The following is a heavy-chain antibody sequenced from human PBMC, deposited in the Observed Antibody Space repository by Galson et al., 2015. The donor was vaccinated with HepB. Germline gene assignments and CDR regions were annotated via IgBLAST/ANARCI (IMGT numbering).Heavy chain of an antibody. Sequence: CAISGDSVSSRGAAWSWLRQSPSRGLEWLGRTYYRSRWFNDYAVSVKSRITINPDTSKNQFSLQLNSVTPEDTAVYYCARDPLGREDAFDVWGQGTTVIVSS. V-gene: IGHV6-1*01. CDR3: ARDPLGREDAFDV. J-gene: IGHJ3*01. CDR2: TYYRSRWFN. CDR1: GDSVSSRGAA. D-gene: IGHD1-26*01.